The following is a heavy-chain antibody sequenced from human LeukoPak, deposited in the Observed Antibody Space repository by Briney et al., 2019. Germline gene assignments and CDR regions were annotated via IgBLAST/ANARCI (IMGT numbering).Heavy chain of an antibody. D-gene: IGHD5-18*01. V-gene: IGHV3-48*04. CDR1: GFSFSSYS. CDR2: ISSSGSTI. J-gene: IGHJ4*02. CDR3: SRLRGYSYGYADY. Sequence: PGGSLRLSCAASGFSFSSYSINWVRQAPGKGLEWVSYISSSGSTIDYADSVKGRFTISRDNAKNSLYLQMNSLRAEDTAVYYCSRLRGYSYGYADYWGQGTLVTVSS.